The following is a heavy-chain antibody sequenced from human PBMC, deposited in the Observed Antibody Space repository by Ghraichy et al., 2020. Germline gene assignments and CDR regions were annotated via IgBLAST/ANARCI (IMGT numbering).Heavy chain of an antibody. CDR1: GGTFSSYA. Sequence: SVKVSCKASGGTFSSYAISWVRQAPGQGLEWMGGIIPIFGTANYAQKFQGRVTITADESTSTAYMELSSLRSEDTAVYYCAKTQYYYGSGSLNWFDPWGQGTLVTVS. J-gene: IGHJ5*02. CDR2: IIPIFGTA. CDR3: AKTQYYYGSGSLNWFDP. D-gene: IGHD3-10*01. V-gene: IGHV1-69*13.